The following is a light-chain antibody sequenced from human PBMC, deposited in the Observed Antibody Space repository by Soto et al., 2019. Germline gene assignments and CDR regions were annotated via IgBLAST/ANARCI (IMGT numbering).Light chain of an antibody. CDR2: GAS. CDR3: QQYGSSPIT. V-gene: IGKV3-20*01. CDR1: QTLNLNY. J-gene: IGKJ5*01. Sequence: EIGLTQSPGTLSLSPGERATLFCRANQTLNLNYLAWYQQKPGQAPRLLIYGASSRATGIPDRFSGSGSGTDFTLTISRLEPEDFAVYYCQQYGSSPITFGQGTRLEIK.